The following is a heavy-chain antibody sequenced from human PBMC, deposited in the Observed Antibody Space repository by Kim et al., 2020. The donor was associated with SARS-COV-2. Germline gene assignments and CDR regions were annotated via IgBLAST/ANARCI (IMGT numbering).Heavy chain of an antibody. CDR2: ISYDGSNK. V-gene: IGHV3-30*18. J-gene: IGHJ6*02. CDR1: GFTFSSYG. Sequence: GGSLRLSCAASGFTFSSYGMHWVRQAPGKGLEWVAVISYDGSNKYYADSVKGRFTISRDNSKNTLYLQMNSLRAEDTAVYYCAKEEGYTAMEANYGMDVWGQGTTVTVSS. CDR3: AKEEGYTAMEANYGMDV. D-gene: IGHD5-18*01.